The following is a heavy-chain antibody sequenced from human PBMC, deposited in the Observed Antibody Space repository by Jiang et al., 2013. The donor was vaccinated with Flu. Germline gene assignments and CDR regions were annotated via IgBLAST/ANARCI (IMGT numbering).Heavy chain of an antibody. V-gene: IGHV4-59*08. Sequence: GPGLVKPSETLSLTCTVSGGSISSYYWSWIRQPPGKGLEWIGYIYYSGSTNYNPSLKSRVTISVDTSKNQFSLKLSSVTAADTAVYYCARQSPYGDFDYWGQGPWSPSPQ. J-gene: IGHJ4*02. CDR3: ARQSPYGDFDY. CDR2: IYYSGST. CDR1: GGSISSYY. D-gene: IGHD4-17*01.